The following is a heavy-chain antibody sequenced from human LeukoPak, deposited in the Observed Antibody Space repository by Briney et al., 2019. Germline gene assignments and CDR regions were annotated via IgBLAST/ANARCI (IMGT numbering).Heavy chain of an antibody. CDR2: ISGSGLST. CDR3: ARDLGYSSGPNY. Sequence: GGSLRLSCAASGFTYSNYAMNWVRQAPGKGLEWVSSISGSGLSTYYADSVKGRFTISRDNSKNTLYLQLNSLRAEDTAVYYCARDLGYSSGPNYWGQGTRVTVSS. D-gene: IGHD6-19*01. J-gene: IGHJ4*02. CDR1: GFTYSNYA. V-gene: IGHV3-23*01.